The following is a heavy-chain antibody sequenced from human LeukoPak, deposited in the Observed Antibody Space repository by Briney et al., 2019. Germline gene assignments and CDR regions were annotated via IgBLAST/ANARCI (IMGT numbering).Heavy chain of an antibody. Sequence: TSETLSLTCTVSGYSISSGYYWGWIRQPPGKGLEWSGSLFHSGNTYYKPSLKSRVTISIDTSKNQFSLKVTSVTAADTAVYYWARDFSPPPRAHRDA. J-gene: IGHJ3*01. CDR3: ARDFSPPPRAHRDA. D-gene: IGHD3-3*01. CDR2: LFHSGNT. CDR1: GYSISSGYY. V-gene: IGHV4-38-2*02.